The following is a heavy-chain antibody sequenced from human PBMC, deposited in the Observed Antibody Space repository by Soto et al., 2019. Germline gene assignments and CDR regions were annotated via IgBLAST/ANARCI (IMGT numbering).Heavy chain of an antibody. Sequence: SETLSLTCAVSGGSISSSNWWSWVRQPPGKGLEWIGEIYHSGSTNYNPSLKSRVTISVDKSKNQFSLKLSSVTAADTAVYYCARTYSSSWSPFDYWGQGTLVTVSS. CDR2: IYHSGST. D-gene: IGHD6-13*01. CDR1: GGSISSSNW. V-gene: IGHV4-4*02. J-gene: IGHJ4*02. CDR3: ARTYSSSWSPFDY.